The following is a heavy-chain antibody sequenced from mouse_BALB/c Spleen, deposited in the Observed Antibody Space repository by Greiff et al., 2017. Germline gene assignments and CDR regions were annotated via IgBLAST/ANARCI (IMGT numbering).Heavy chain of an antibody. CDR1: GFSLTSYG. J-gene: IGHJ4*01. CDR2: IWAGGST. CDR3: AKKEGPYYGLYYYAMDY. Sequence: VQLQESGPGLVAPSQSLSITCTVSGFSLTSYGVHWVRQPPGKGLEWLGVIWAGGSTNYNSALMSRLSISKDNSKSQVFFKMNSLQADDTAIYYCAKKEGPYYGLYYYAMDYWGQGTSVTVSS. V-gene: IGHV2-9*02. D-gene: IGHD2-10*01.